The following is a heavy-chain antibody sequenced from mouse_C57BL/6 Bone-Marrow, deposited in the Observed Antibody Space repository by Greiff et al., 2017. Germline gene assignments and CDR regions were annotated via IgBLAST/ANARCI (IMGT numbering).Heavy chain of an antibody. CDR1: GYTFTGYW. J-gene: IGHJ3*01. D-gene: IGHD3-3*01. Sequence: QVQLQQSGAELMKPGASVKLSCKATGYTFTGYWIEWVKQRPGHGLEWIGEILPGSGSTNYNEKFKGKATFTADPSSNTAYMQLSSLTTEDSAIXYCARGPAWFAYWGQGTLGTVSA. CDR2: ILPGSGST. CDR3: ARGPAWFAY. V-gene: IGHV1-9*01.